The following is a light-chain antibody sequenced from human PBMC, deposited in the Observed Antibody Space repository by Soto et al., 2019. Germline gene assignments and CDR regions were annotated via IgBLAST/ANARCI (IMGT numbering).Light chain of an antibody. J-gene: IGLJ2*01. CDR3: SSYTSTNFVR. Sequence: QSALTQPASVSGSPGQSITISCTGSSSDIGDYKYVSWYKQHPGKAPKLMIYDVSNRPSGVSNRFSGSKSGNTASLTISGLEAEDEADYYCSSYTSTNFVRFGGGTKVTVL. CDR2: DVS. CDR1: SSDIGDYKY. V-gene: IGLV2-14*01.